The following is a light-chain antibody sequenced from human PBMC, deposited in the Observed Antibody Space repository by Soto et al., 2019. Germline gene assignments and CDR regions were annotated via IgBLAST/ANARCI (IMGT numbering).Light chain of an antibody. V-gene: IGLV2-14*01. J-gene: IGLJ1*01. CDR1: NSDVGAYNY. CDR2: EVS. CDR3: SSYTSSDTYV. Sequence: QSALTQPASVSGSPGQSITISCTGTNSDVGAYNYVSWYQQHPGKAPKLMIYEVSNRPSGVSDRFSGSKSGNTASLTISGLQAEDDADYYCSSYTSSDTYVFGTGTKLTVL.